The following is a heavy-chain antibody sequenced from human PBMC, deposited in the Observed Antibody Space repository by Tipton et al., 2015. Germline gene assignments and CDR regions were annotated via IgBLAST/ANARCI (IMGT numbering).Heavy chain of an antibody. CDR3: ALPAHPYSSGPFDY. D-gene: IGHD6-19*01. J-gene: IGHJ4*02. CDR2: IYPTDSDT. V-gene: IGHV5-51*01. Sequence: QLVQSGAEEKKPGESLKISCEGSGYSFTGYWIGWERQMPGKGLEWMGVIYPTDSDTRYSPSFQGQVTISADKSISTAYLQWSSLKASDTAMYYCALPAHPYSSGPFDYWGQGTLVTASS. CDR1: GYSFTGYW.